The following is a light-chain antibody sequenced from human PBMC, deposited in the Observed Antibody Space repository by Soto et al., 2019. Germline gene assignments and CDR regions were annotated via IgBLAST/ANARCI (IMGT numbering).Light chain of an antibody. Sequence: DIQRTESPSSVSASVGDTVTITCRASQPISSWLAWYQQTPGKAPNLLIYAASDLQSGVPSRFSGSGSGTDFTLTITSLQPQDFATYYCQEANSFPPTWTFGQGTKVDIK. V-gene: IGKV1-12*01. CDR2: AAS. J-gene: IGKJ1*01. CDR1: QPISSW. CDR3: QEANSFPPTWT.